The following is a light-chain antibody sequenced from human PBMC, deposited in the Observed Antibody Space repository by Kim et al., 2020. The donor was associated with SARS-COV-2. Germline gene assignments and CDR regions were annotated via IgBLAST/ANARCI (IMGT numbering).Light chain of an antibody. CDR3: SSYTSSNTLV. CDR2: DVS. CDR1: SSDVGYYNY. Sequence: GQSVAISCTGTSSDVGYYNYVLWYKQQPGKAPKLMIYDVSARPSGVSYRFSGSKSGNTASLTISGLQADDEADYYCSSYTSSNTLVFGGGTQLTVL. J-gene: IGLJ3*02. V-gene: IGLV2-14*03.